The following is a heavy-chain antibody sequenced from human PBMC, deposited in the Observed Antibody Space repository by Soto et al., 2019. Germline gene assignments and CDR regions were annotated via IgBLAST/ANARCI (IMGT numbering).Heavy chain of an antibody. D-gene: IGHD6-19*01. CDR3: ARDHDDGSSGWYSAYYFDY. CDR2: TYYRSKRYN. J-gene: IGHJ4*02. Sequence: SQTLSLTCAISGDSVSSNSAAWNWIRQSPSRGLEWLGRTYYRSKRYNDYAVSVKSRITINPDTSKNQFSLQLNSVTPEDTAVYYCARDHDDGSSGWYSAYYFDYWGQGTMVTVSS. CDR1: GDSVSSNSAA. V-gene: IGHV6-1*01.